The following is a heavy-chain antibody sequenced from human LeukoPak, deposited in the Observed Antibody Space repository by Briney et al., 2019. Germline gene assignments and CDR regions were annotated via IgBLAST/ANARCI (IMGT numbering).Heavy chain of an antibody. J-gene: IGHJ4*02. V-gene: IGHV3-21*01. CDR2: ISSSSTYI. CDR3: ARDGNGVTVY. CDR1: GFTFSSYS. D-gene: IGHD5-18*01. Sequence: GGSLRLSCAASGFTFSSYSMNWVRQAPGKGLEWVSSISSSSTYIYYADSVKGRFTISRDNAKNSLYLQMNSLRAEDTAVYYCARDGNGVTVYWGQGTLVTVSS.